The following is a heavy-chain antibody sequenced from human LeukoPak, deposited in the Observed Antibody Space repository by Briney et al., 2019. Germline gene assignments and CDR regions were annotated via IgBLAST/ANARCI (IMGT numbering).Heavy chain of an antibody. Sequence: GGSLRLSCAASGFTFSGYWMTWARQAPGKGLESVANINLDGSGKYYLDSVKGRFTISRDNAKDSMFLQMNSLRAEDTAVYYCARINYGGPLDYWGPGTLVTVSS. CDR2: INLDGSGK. D-gene: IGHD4-23*01. CDR3: ARINYGGPLDY. J-gene: IGHJ4*02. V-gene: IGHV3-7*01. CDR1: GFTFSGYW.